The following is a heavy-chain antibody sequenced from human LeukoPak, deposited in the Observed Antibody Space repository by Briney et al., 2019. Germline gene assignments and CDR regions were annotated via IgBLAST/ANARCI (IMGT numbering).Heavy chain of an antibody. CDR1: GFTFSSYS. CDR2: ISSSSSYI. J-gene: IGHJ6*03. V-gene: IGHV3-21*04. CDR3: ARERSSSWGNYYYYYMDV. D-gene: IGHD6-13*01. Sequence: PGGSLRLSCAAFGFTFSSYSMNWVRQAPGKGLEWVSSISSSSSYIYYADSVKGRFTISRDNAKNSLYLQMNSLRAEDTAVYYCARERSSSWGNYYYYYMDVWGKGTTVTISS.